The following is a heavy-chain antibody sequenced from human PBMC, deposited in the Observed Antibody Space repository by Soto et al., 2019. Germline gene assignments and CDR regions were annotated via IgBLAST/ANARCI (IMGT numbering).Heavy chain of an antibody. D-gene: IGHD5-18*01. Sequence: QVQLVESGGGVVQPGRSLRLSCAASGFIFSNYAMHWVRQAPGKGLEWVAVISYDGSNKYYADSVKGRVTISRDNSKHARYLHTNTMRAEDTAVYYCARDWGMTAMYQFDYWGQGILVTVSS. V-gene: IGHV3-30-3*01. CDR3: ARDWGMTAMYQFDY. CDR1: GFIFSNYA. CDR2: ISYDGSNK. J-gene: IGHJ4*02.